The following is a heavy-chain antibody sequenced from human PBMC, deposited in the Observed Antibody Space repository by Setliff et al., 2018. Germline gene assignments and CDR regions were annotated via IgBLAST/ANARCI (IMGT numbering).Heavy chain of an antibody. CDR2: IKSKRDGVTT. CDR3: AKDLTTWGYTPPYYFDY. J-gene: IGHJ4*02. D-gene: IGHD5-18*01. CDR1: GFSFTDAW. Sequence: PGGSLRLSSAASGFSFTDAWMNWVRQAPGKGPEWVGRIKSKRDGVTTDYAAPVIGRFTISRDDSKTTLYLQMTSLRVEDTAVYYCAKDLTTWGYTPPYYFDYWGLGTLVTVSS. V-gene: IGHV3-15*07.